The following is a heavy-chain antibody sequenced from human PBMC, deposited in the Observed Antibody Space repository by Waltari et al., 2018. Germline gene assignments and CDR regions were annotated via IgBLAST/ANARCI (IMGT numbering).Heavy chain of an antibody. Sequence: EVQLVQSGTEVKKPGESLQISCRTSGYKFTDYWIGWVRQVPGKGLEWVAVSYHGVSETEYSPSFRGHVILTADRSTNTAFLQWSRLRASDTAVYYCARLGTPHPAYPAFHDWGQGTLVTVSS. CDR3: ARLGTPHPAYPAFHD. J-gene: IGHJ4*02. V-gene: IGHV5-51*01. CDR2: SYHGVSET. CDR1: GYKFTDYW. D-gene: IGHD1-26*01.